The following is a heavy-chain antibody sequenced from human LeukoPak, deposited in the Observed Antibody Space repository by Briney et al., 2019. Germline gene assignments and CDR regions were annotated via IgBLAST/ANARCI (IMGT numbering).Heavy chain of an antibody. CDR2: ISGSGGST. CDR3: ARGGSPYYDFWSGSFYYFDY. J-gene: IGHJ4*02. D-gene: IGHD3-3*01. Sequence: GGSLRLSCAASGFTFSSYAMSWVRQAPGKGLEWVSAISGSGGSTYYADSVKGRFTISRDNSKNTLYLQMNSLRAEDTAVYYCARGGSPYYDFWSGSFYYFDYWGQGTLVTVSS. CDR1: GFTFSSYA. V-gene: IGHV3-23*01.